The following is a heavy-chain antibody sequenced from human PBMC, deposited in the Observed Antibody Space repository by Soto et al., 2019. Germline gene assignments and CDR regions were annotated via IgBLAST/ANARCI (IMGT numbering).Heavy chain of an antibody. CDR1: GFTFDDYD. CDR2: ISWNSGSI. Sequence: EVQLVESGGGMAQPGRSLRLYCAASGFTFDDYDMHWVRQAPGKGLEWVSSISWNSGSIGYADYVKGRITISRDNAQNPLSLQANILRAEDTALYYCATDVVAHPSGGMDVWGQGTTVTVSS. CDR3: ATDVVAHPSGGMDV. J-gene: IGHJ6*02. V-gene: IGHV3-9*01. D-gene: IGHD2-15*01.